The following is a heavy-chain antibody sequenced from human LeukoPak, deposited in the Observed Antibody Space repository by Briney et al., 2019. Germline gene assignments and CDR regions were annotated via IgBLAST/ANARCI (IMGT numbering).Heavy chain of an antibody. CDR2: ISSSSSTI. V-gene: IGHV3-48*04. CDR1: GFTFSRYN. J-gene: IGHJ4*02. CDR3: ARGGDDSSGYYYDY. D-gene: IGHD3-22*01. Sequence: PGGSLRLSCAASGFTFSRYNMNWVRQAPGKGLEWVSYISSSSSTIYYADSVKGRFTISRDNAKNSLYLQMNSLRAEDTAVYYCARGGDDSSGYYYDYWGQGTLVTVSS.